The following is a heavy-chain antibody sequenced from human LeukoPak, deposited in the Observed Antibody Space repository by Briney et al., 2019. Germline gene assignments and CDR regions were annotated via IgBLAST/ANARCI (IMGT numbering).Heavy chain of an antibody. CDR1: GFNVSSSY. Sequence: GGSLRLSCAVSGFNVSSSYMNWVRQAPGKGLECVALISYDGNNKYYADSVKGRFTVSRDNSKNTLYLQMNSLRAEDTAVYYCARANWGHPMYYFDYWGQGTLVTVSS. V-gene: IGHV3-30*14. CDR3: ARANWGHPMYYFDY. J-gene: IGHJ4*02. D-gene: IGHD7-27*01. CDR2: ISYDGNNK.